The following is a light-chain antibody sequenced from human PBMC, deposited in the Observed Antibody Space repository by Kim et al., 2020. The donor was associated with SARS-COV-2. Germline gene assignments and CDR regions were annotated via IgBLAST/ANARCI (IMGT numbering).Light chain of an antibody. V-gene: IGKV3-15*01. CDR1: QSVSSN. CDR3: QQYNNWPPRTT. CDR2: GAS. Sequence: EIVMTQSPATLSVSPGERATLSCGASQSVSSNLAWYQQKPGQAPRLLIYGASTRATGIPARFSGSGSGTEFTLTISSLQSEDFAVYYCQQYNNWPPRTTFGGGTKVDIK. J-gene: IGKJ4*01.